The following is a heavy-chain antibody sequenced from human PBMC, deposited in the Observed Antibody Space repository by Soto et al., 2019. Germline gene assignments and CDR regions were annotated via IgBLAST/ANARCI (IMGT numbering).Heavy chain of an antibody. CDR3: ASHGITGTWVYYYGMDV. CDR2: IIPIFGTA. CDR1: GGTFSSYA. V-gene: IGHV1-69*12. D-gene: IGHD1-7*01. Sequence: QVQLVQSGAEVKKPGSSVKVSCKASGGTFSSYAISWVRQAPGQGLEWMGGIIPIFGTANYAQKFQGRVTITADESTSTAYMELSSLRSEDTAVYYCASHGITGTWVYYYGMDVWGQGTTVTASS. J-gene: IGHJ6*02.